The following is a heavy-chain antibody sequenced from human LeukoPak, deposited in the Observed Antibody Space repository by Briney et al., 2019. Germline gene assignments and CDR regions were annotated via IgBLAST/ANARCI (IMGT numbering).Heavy chain of an antibody. CDR1: GYTFTSYD. D-gene: IGHD3-22*01. J-gene: IGHJ4*02. CDR3: ARGHYSSGYYFDDY. Sequence: GASVKVSCKASGYTFTSYDINWVRQATGQGLEWMGWMNPNSGNTGYAQKFQGRVTMTRSTSISTAYMELSSLRSEDTAVYYCARGHYSSGYYFDDYWGQGTLVTVSS. CDR2: MNPNSGNT. V-gene: IGHV1-8*01.